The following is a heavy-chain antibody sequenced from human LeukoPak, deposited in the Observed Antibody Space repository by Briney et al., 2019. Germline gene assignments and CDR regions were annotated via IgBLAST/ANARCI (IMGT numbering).Heavy chain of an antibody. V-gene: IGHV4-39*07. D-gene: IGHD6-13*01. Sequence: SETLSLTCAVSGGSISSSSSYWGWIRQPPGKGLEWIGIIYYSGNTYYNPSLKSRVTISVDTSKNQFSLKLSSVTAADTAVYYCARGSHLAAAGTGYFDYWGQGTLVTVSS. J-gene: IGHJ4*02. CDR3: ARGSHLAAAGTGYFDY. CDR1: GGSISSSSSY. CDR2: IYYSGNT.